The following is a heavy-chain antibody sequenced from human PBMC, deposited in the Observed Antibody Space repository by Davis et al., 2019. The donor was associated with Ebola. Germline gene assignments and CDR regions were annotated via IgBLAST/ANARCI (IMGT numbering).Heavy chain of an antibody. D-gene: IGHD4-17*01. Sequence: PSETLSLTCTVSGGSISSSSYYWGWIRQPPGKGLEWIGSIYYSGSTYYNPSLKSRVTISVDTSKNQFSLKLSSVTAADTAVYYCARENDYGEGWFDPWGQGTLVTVSS. CDR3: ARENDYGEGWFDP. CDR2: IYYSGST. V-gene: IGHV4-39*07. CDR1: GGSISSSSYY. J-gene: IGHJ5*02.